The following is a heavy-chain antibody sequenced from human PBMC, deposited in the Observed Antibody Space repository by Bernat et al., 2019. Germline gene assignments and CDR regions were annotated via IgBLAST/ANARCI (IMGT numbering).Heavy chain of an antibody. CDR1: GGSFSGYY. Sequence: QVQLQQWGAGLLKPSETLSLTCAVYGGSFSGYYWSWIRQPPGKGLAWIGEINHSGSTNYNPSLKSRVTISVDTSKNQLSLKLSAVTAADTAVYYCARGHDYYFDLWGRGTLVTVSS. D-gene: IGHD4-11*01. CDR3: ARGHDYYFDL. CDR2: INHSGST. V-gene: IGHV4-34*01. J-gene: IGHJ2*01.